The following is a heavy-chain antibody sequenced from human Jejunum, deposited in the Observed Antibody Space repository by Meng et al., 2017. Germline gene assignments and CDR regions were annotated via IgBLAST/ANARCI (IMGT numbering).Heavy chain of an antibody. CDR3: ARDRTTGRYFDY. J-gene: IGHJ4*02. CDR1: GGSISSGDYY. CDR2: IYYSGST. D-gene: IGHD4-11*01. Sequence: QAQLEDAGTGPVKPSQALSHTFTVSGGSISSGDYYWSWIRQPPGKGLEWIGYIYYSGSTYYNPSLKSRVTISVDTSKNQFSLKLSSVTAADTAVYYCARDRTTGRYFDYWGQGTLVTVSS. V-gene: IGHV4-30-4*01.